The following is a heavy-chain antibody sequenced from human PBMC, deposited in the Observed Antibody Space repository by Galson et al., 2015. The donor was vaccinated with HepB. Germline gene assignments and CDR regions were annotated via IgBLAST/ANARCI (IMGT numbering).Heavy chain of an antibody. D-gene: IGHD4-23*01. CDR3: TRDEYGGNTVFFDY. CDR2: IRTKAYATTT. CDR1: GFTFGAYA. V-gene: IGHV3-49*03. J-gene: IGHJ4*02. Sequence: SLRLSCAASGFTFGAYAMSWFRQAPGKGLEWVGFIRTKAYATTTEYAASVKGRFSISRDDSKSIAYLQMNNLKTEDTAVYYCTRDEYGGNTVFFDYWGQGTLVTVSS.